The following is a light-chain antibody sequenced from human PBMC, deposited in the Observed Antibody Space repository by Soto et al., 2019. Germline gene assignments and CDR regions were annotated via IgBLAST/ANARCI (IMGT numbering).Light chain of an antibody. J-gene: IGKJ1*01. CDR1: QPVDNNY. CDR2: AAS. V-gene: IGKV3-20*01. Sequence: ENGLSQSPDTVSLSPGERATLPCRASQPVDNNYLAWYQQKPGQAPRPLISAASSRAPGIPDRFRGSGSGTDFSLTISRLEPEDFAVYYCQQYGGSPWTFGQGTKVDIK. CDR3: QQYGGSPWT.